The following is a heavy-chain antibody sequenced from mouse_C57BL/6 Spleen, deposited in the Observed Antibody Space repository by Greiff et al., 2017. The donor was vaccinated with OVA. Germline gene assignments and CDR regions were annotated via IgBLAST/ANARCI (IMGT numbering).Heavy chain of an antibody. V-gene: IGHV1-7*01. Sequence: VQLQQSGAELAKPGASVKLSCKASGYTFTSYWMHWVKQRPGQGLEWIGYINPSSGYTKYNQKFKDKATLTADKSSSTAYMQLSSLTYEDSAVYYCARRSYSNLYAMDYWGQGTSVTVSS. CDR3: ARRSYSNLYAMDY. J-gene: IGHJ4*01. CDR2: INPSSGYT. CDR1: GYTFTSYW. D-gene: IGHD2-5*01.